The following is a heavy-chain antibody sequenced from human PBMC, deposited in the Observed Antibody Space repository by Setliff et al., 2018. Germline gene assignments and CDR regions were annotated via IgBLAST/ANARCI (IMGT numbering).Heavy chain of an antibody. D-gene: IGHD2-8*01. V-gene: IGHV1-18*04. CDR1: GYMFKSHG. CDR2: ISPYNGNT. CDR3: LRLVRYCSRTTCQRTPGDEV. Sequence: ASVKVSCKASGYMFKSHGINWLRQAPGQGLEWLGWISPYNGNTKNAQTVQDRIRMTTDTSTGTSYMELRSLRSDDTAVYYCLRLVRYCSRTTCQRTPGDEVWGQGTLVTVSS. J-gene: IGHJ4*02.